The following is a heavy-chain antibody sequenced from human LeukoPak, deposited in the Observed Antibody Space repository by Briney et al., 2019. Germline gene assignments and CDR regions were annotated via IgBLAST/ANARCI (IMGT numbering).Heavy chain of an antibody. V-gene: IGHV5-51*01. CDR3: ARLYSGNYYYFDF. D-gene: IGHD1-26*01. CDR2: IYPGDSDT. Sequence: GESLKISCKGSGYSFTSYWIGWVRQMPGKGLEWMGIIYPGDSDTRYSPSFQGQVTISADESINTAYLQWSGLKASDTAMYYCARLYSGNYYYFDFWGQGTLVTVSS. J-gene: IGHJ4*02. CDR1: GYSFTSYW.